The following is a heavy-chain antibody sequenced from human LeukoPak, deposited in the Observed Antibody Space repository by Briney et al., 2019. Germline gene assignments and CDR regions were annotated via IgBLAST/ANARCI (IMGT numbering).Heavy chain of an antibody. J-gene: IGHJ4*02. Sequence: ASVKVSCKVSGYTLTESSMHWVRQASGNGLEWMGGFDPEDGEPIYAQKIQGRVTMTEDTSVHTAYMELRSLRSEDTAVYYCVTDIRSGWRNYWGQGTLITVSP. V-gene: IGHV1-24*01. CDR3: VTDIRSGWRNY. CDR2: FDPEDGEP. D-gene: IGHD6-19*01. CDR1: GYTLTESS.